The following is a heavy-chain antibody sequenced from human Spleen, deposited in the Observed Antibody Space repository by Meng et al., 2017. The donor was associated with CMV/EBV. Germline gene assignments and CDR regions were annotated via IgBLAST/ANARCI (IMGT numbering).Heavy chain of an antibody. CDR3: AKERWHGMDV. J-gene: IGHJ6*02. Sequence: GESLKISCAASGFTFNTYAIHWVRQAPGKGLEWVSAISGSGGSTYYADSVKGRFTISRDNSKNTLYLQMNSLRAEDTAVYYCAKERWHGMDVWGQGTTVTVSS. CDR1: GFTFNTYA. CDR2: ISGSGGST. D-gene: IGHD4-23*01. V-gene: IGHV3-23*01.